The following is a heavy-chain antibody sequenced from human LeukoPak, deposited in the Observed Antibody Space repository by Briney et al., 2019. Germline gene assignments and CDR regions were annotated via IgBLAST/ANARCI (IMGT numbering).Heavy chain of an antibody. Sequence: GRSLRLSCAASGFTFSSYGMHWVRQAPGKGLEWVAVIWYDGSNKYYADSVKGRFTISRDNSKNTLYLQMNSLRAEDTAVYYCARGPYYYDSSTSGTKEYYFDYWGQGTLVTVSS. CDR1: GFTFSSYG. J-gene: IGHJ4*02. CDR3: ARGPYYYDSSTSGTKEYYFDY. D-gene: IGHD3-22*01. V-gene: IGHV3-33*01. CDR2: IWYDGSNK.